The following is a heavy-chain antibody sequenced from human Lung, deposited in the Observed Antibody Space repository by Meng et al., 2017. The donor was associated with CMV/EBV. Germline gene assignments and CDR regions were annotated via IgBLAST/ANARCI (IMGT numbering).Heavy chain of an antibody. CDR3: ARDLGYSSSWYFQYYFDC. Sequence: SXXVSXKASGYTLTNYYIHWVRQAPGQGLEWMGIINPSDNTTIYAQKFQGRVTMTRDTSTSTVYMELSSLRSDDTALYYCARDLGYSSSWYFQYYFDCWGQGTLVTVS. CDR1: GYTLTNYY. J-gene: IGHJ4*02. D-gene: IGHD6-13*01. CDR2: INPSDNTT. V-gene: IGHV1-46*01.